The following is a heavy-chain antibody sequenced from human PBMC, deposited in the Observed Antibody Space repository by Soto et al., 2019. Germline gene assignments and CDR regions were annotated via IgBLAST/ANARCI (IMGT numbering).Heavy chain of an antibody. CDR1: GDSFSTYA. CDR2: IIPVFGRA. D-gene: IGHD6-19*01. CDR3: ARTLAFSSGWYVFGY. V-gene: IGHV1-69*01. Sequence: QVQLVQSGAEVKKPGSPLKVSCKASGDSFSTYAINWVRQAPGQGLEWMGGIIPVFGRANYAQKFQGRVTIPEDDSTSTAYMELNSLRSEDTALYYCARTLAFSSGWYVFGYWGQGTLVTVSS. J-gene: IGHJ4*02.